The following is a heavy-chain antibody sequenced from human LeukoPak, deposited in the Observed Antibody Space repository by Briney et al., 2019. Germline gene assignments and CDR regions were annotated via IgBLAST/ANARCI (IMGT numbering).Heavy chain of an antibody. J-gene: IGHJ3*02. V-gene: IGHV3-30*04. Sequence: GGSLRLSCAASGFTFSSYAMHWVRQAPGKGLEWVAVISYDGSNKYYADSAKGRFTISRDNSKNTLYLQMNSLRAEDTAVYYCARVRARRTDAFDIWGQGTMVTVSS. CDR2: ISYDGSNK. CDR1: GFTFSSYA. CDR3: ARVRARRTDAFDI. D-gene: IGHD4-17*01.